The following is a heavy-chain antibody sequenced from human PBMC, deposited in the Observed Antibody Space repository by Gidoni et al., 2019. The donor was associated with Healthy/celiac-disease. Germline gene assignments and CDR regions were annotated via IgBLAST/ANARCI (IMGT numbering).Heavy chain of an antibody. D-gene: IGHD3-22*01. V-gene: IGHV3-13*04. Sequence: EVQLVESGGGLVQPGGSLRLSCAASGFTFSSYDMHWVRQAPGKGLEWVSAIGTAGDTYYPGSVKGRFTISRENAKNSLYLQMNSLRAGDTAVYYCARATYYYDSSGYEIGAFDIWGQGTMVTVSS. J-gene: IGHJ3*02. CDR3: ARATYYYDSSGYEIGAFDI. CDR2: IGTAGDT. CDR1: GFTFSSYD.